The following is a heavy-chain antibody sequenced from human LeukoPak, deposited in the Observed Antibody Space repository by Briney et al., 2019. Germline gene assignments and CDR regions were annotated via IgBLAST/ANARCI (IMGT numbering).Heavy chain of an antibody. CDR1: GFTFSSYD. J-gene: IGHJ4*02. Sequence: GSLLLSCASSGFTFSSYDMHWGRPATGKGLEWVSAIGTAGDTYYPGSVKGRFTISRENAKNSLYLQMNSLRAGDTAVYYCARETNSYGYDCWGQGTLVTVSS. D-gene: IGHD5-18*01. CDR3: ARETNSYGYDC. V-gene: IGHV3-13*01. CDR2: IGTAGDT.